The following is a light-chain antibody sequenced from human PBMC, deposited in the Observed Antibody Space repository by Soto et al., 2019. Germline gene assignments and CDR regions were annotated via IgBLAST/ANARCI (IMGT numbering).Light chain of an antibody. CDR2: DAS. CDR3: QQFNSYPLT. V-gene: IGKV1-13*02. J-gene: IGKJ3*01. CDR1: QGISSA. Sequence: AIQLTQSPSSLSASVGDRVTITCRAIQGISSALAWYQQKPGKAPKLLIYDASSLESGAPSRFSGSGSGTDFTLNISSLQPEDFATYYCQQFNSYPLTFGPGTKVDIK.